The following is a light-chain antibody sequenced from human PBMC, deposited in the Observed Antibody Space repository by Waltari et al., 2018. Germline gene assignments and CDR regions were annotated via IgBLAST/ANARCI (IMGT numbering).Light chain of an antibody. V-gene: IGKV4-1*01. J-gene: IGKJ5*01. CDR3: QQYYTTPIT. CDR1: QRVLYRSNNQKY. Sequence: DIVMTQSPDPLAVSLGERATINCQSSQRVLYRSNNQKYLSWYQQRPGQPPKLLIYWASTRASGVPDRFSGSGSGTDFTLTISNLQTEDVAVYYCQQYYTTPITFGQGTRLDIK. CDR2: WAS.